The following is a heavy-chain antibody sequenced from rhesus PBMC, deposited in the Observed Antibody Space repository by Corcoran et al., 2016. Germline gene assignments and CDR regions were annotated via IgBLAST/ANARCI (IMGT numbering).Heavy chain of an antibody. Sequence: EVQLVESGGGVVQPGGSLRLSCAASGFTFDDYAIHWVRQAPGKGLVWVSGISWSGGNTYYADSVKGQCTISRDNAKNSLYLQMGSLRAEDTALYYCAAEGDYGSSLDYWGQGVLVTVSS. J-gene: IGHJ4*01. V-gene: IGHV3-201*01. CDR3: AAEGDYGSSLDY. CDR2: ISWSGGNT. D-gene: IGHD4-29*01. CDR1: GFTFDDYA.